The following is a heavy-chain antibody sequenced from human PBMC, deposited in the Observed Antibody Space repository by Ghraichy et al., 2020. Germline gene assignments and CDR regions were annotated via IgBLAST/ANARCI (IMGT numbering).Heavy chain of an antibody. CDR2: ISGSGGST. CDR3: ANRAGERNVSTEYYFDS. CDR1: GFTFSSYA. Sequence: GGSLRLSCAASGFTFSSYAMSWVRQAPGKGLEWVSAISGSGGSTYYADSVKGRFTISRDNSKNTLYLQMNSLRAEETAVYYCANRAGERNVSTEYYFDSWGQGTLVTVSS. J-gene: IGHJ4*02. D-gene: IGHD4-11*01. V-gene: IGHV3-23*01.